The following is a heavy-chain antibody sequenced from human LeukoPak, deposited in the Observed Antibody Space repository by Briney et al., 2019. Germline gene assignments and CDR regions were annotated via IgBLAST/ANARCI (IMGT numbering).Heavy chain of an antibody. V-gene: IGHV1-46*01. J-gene: IGHJ4*02. CDR3: ARVIRDSGSYYSVDY. CDR2: INPSGGST. CDR1: GYTFTSYY. D-gene: IGHD1-26*01. Sequence: ASVKVSCKASGYTFTSYYMHWVRQAPGQGLEWMGIINPSGGSTSYEQKFQGRVTMTRDMSTSTVYMELSSLRSEDTAVYYCARVIRDSGSYYSVDYWGQGTLVTVSS.